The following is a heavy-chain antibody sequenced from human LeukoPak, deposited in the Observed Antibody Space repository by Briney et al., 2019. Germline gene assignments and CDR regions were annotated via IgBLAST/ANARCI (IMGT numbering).Heavy chain of an antibody. D-gene: IGHD2-15*01. CDR2: INPNSGGT. V-gene: IGHV1-2*02. J-gene: IGHJ3*02. CDR3: ARQTGLVVVAAAGAFDT. CDR1: GYTFTGYY. Sequence: ASVKVSCKASGYTFTGYYMHWVRQAPGQGLEWMGWINPNSGGTNYAQKFQGRVTMTRDTSISTAYMELSRLRSDDTAVYYCARQTGLVVVAAAGAFDTWGQGTMVTVSS.